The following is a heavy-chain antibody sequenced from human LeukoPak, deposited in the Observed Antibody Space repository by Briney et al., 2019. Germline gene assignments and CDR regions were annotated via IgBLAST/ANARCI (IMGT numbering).Heavy chain of an antibody. CDR2: IYYSGST. Sequence: PSETLSLTCTVSSGSISSGGYYWSWIRQHPGRGRERIGYIYYSGSTYYNPSLKRRVTISVDTSKNQFSLKLSSVTAADAAVYYCASAGSSSSSYYFDYWGQGTLVTVSS. D-gene: IGHD6-6*01. CDR3: ASAGSSSSSYYFDY. J-gene: IGHJ4*02. CDR1: SGSISSGGYY. V-gene: IGHV4-31*03.